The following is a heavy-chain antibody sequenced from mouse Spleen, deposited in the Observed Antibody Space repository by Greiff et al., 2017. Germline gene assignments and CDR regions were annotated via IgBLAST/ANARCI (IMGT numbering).Heavy chain of an antibody. J-gene: IGHJ1*01. V-gene: IGHV1-61*01. CDR3: ARWGFYWYFDV. Sequence: QVQLQQPGAELVRPGSSVKLSCKASGYTFTSYWMDWVKQRPGQGLEWIGNIYPSDSETHYNQKFKDKATLTVDKSSSTAYMQLSSLTSEDSAVYYYARWGFYWYFDVWGAGTTVTVSS. CDR2: IYPSDSET. D-gene: IGHD3-1*01. CDR1: GYTFTSYW.